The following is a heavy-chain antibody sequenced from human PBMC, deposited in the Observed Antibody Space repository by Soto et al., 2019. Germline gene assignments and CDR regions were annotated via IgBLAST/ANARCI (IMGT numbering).Heavy chain of an antibody. D-gene: IGHD4-17*01. Sequence: GGSLRLSCAASVFTFSSYWMSWVRQAPGKGLEWVANIKQDGSEKYYVDSVKGRFTISRDNAKNSLYLQMNSLRAEDTAVYYCARARQYGDYDYWGQGTLVTVSS. CDR1: VFTFSSYW. V-gene: IGHV3-7*01. CDR2: IKQDGSEK. CDR3: ARARQYGDYDY. J-gene: IGHJ4*02.